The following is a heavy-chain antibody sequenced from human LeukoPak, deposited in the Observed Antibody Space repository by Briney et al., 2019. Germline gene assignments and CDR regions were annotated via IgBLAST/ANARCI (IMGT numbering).Heavy chain of an antibody. CDR3: AGTYYYDSSGYYHDAFDI. D-gene: IGHD3-22*01. CDR1: GFTFSSYS. V-gene: IGHV3-21*01. CDR2: ISSSSSYI. J-gene: IGHJ3*02. Sequence: PGGSLRLSCAASGFTFSSYSMNWVRQAPGKGLEWVSSISSSSSYIYYADSVKGRFTISRDNAKNSLYLQMNSLRAEDTAVYYCAGTYYYDSSGYYHDAFDIWGQGTMVTVSS.